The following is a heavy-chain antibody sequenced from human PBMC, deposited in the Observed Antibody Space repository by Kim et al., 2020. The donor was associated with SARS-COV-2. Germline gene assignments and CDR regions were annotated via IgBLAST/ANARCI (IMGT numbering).Heavy chain of an antibody. CDR1: GGSISSGGYY. Sequence: SETLSLTCTVSGGSISSGGYYWSWIRQHPGKGLEWIGYIYYSGSTYYNPSLKSRVTISVDTSKNQFSLKLSSVTAADTAVYYCARERTVTQEKDNYYYYGMDVWGQGTTVTVSS. CDR3: ARERTVTQEKDNYYYYGMDV. CDR2: IYYSGST. D-gene: IGHD4-4*01. J-gene: IGHJ6*02. V-gene: IGHV4-31*03.